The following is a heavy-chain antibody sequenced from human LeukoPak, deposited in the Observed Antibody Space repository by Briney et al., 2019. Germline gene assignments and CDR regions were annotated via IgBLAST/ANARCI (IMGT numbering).Heavy chain of an antibody. CDR2: ISSSSSYI. Sequence: GGSLRLSCAASGFTFSSYSMNWVRQAPGKGLEWVSSISSSSSYIYYADSVKGRFTISRDNAKNSLYLQMNSLRAEDTAVYYCAKSVVVRGVIVWGQGTTVTVSS. D-gene: IGHD3-10*01. CDR3: AKSVVVRGVIV. CDR1: GFTFSSYS. J-gene: IGHJ6*02. V-gene: IGHV3-21*01.